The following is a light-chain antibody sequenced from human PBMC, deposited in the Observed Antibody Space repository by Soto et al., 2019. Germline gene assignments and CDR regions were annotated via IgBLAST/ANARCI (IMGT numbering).Light chain of an antibody. CDR3: QQYKDGAWT. V-gene: IGKV1-5*01. CDR1: QRIDRY. CDR2: DAS. Sequence: DIPLTQSPSTLSASVGDRVTVTYRASQRIDRYLAWYQQKPGKAPKLLVYDASTLEGGVPSSFSGSGSATEFILTISSLQPDDFATYYCQQYKDGAWTFGQGTRVEIK. J-gene: IGKJ1*01.